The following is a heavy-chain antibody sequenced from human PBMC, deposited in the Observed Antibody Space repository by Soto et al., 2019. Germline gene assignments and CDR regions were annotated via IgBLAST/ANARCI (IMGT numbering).Heavy chain of an antibody. Sequence: EVQLLESGGALVQPGGSLRLSCAASGFTFSNYAMSWVRQAPGKGLEWVSGIGASGAGTYYADFVKGRFIISRDNSPNTLHLQMNSLGAEDTAVYYCALRKTGSYFDYWGQGTLVTVSS. D-gene: IGHD1-26*01. V-gene: IGHV3-23*01. CDR2: IGASGAGT. J-gene: IGHJ4*02. CDR1: GFTFSNYA. CDR3: ALRKTGSYFDY.